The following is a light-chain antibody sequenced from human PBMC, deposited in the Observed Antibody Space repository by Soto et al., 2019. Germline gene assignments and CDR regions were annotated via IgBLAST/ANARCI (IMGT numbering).Light chain of an antibody. CDR2: AAS. CDR1: QSVSNSY. Sequence: EIVLTQSPGILSLSPGERATLSCRASQSVSNSYLAWYQQKPGQAPRLLMYAASNRATGIPDRFSGSGSGTDFPLTISRLEPEDFAVYYCQQFPTWTFGQGIKVEIK. CDR3: QQFPTWT. J-gene: IGKJ1*01. V-gene: IGKV3-20*01.